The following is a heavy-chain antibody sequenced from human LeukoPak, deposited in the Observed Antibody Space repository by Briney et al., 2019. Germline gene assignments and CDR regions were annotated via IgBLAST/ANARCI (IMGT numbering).Heavy chain of an antibody. J-gene: IGHJ6*03. CDR3: AKRRGYMHV. Sequence: GGSLRLSCAASGFTFDDDGMTWVRQAPGRGLEWVSAINWSGGSTDYADSVKGRFTISRDNAKNSLFLQMNSLRAEDTALYYCAKRRGYMHVWGKGTTVIVSS. V-gene: IGHV3-20*04. D-gene: IGHD3-10*01. CDR2: INWSGGST. CDR1: GFTFDDDG.